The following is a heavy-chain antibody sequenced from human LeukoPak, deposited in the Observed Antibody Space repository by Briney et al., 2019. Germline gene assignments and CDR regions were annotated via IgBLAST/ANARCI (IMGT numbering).Heavy chain of an antibody. D-gene: IGHD3-3*01. Sequence: SETLSLTCTVSGASISSSTYYRGWIRQPPGKGLEWIGSNTYYNPSLKSRVTMSVDTSKSQFSLKLSSVTAADTAVYYCARGPGAISKEAFDIWGQGTMVTVFS. V-gene: IGHV4-39*07. J-gene: IGHJ3*02. CDR1: GASISSSTYY. CDR3: ARGPGAISKEAFDI. CDR2: NT.